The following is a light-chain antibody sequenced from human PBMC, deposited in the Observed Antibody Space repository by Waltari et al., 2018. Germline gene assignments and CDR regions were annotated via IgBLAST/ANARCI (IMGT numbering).Light chain of an antibody. CDR3: SSYTSVNTR. CDR2: DVA. CDR1: SSDVDGFNF. V-gene: IGLV2-14*03. J-gene: IGLJ2*01. Sequence: QSALTQPASMSGSPGQSITISCTGTSSDVDGFNFVSWYQQYPGKAPKLIIYDVANRPSGVSQRFSGSRSGNTASLTISVLQAEDEADYYCSSYTSVNTRFGGGTKLTVL.